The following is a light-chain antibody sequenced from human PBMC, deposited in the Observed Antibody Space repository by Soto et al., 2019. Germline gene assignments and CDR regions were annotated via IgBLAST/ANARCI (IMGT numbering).Light chain of an antibody. CDR2: EVT. CDR3: CSYAGNNSVV. J-gene: IGLJ2*01. V-gene: IGLV2-23*02. CDR1: SSDVGSYNL. Sequence: QSVLTQPASVSGSPGQSITISCTGTSSDVGSYNLVSWYQQHPGKAPKLIIYEVTKRPSGVSNRFSGSRSGSTASLTIPGLLDEAEADYFCCSYAGNNSVVFGGGTRLTVL.